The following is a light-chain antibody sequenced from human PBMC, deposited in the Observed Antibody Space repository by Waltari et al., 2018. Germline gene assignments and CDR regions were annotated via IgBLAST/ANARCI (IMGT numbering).Light chain of an antibody. CDR1: QNVLYSSDNKNY. Sequence: DIVMTQSPDSLAVSLGERATINCKSSQNVLYSSDNKNYLAWYQQKLGQPPNLLIYWGYTRESGVPDRFSGSGSGTDFTLTISSLQSEDFAVYSCQQYNNWPGTFGQGTKVEIK. V-gene: IGKV4-1*01. CDR2: WGY. CDR3: QQYNNWPGT. J-gene: IGKJ1*01.